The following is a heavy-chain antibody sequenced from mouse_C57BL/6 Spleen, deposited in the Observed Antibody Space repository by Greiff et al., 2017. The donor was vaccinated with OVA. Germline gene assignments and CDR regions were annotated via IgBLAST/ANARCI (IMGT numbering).Heavy chain of an antibody. CDR1: GYAFSSSW. D-gene: IGHD2-3*01. CDR2: IYPGDGDT. CDR3: APLYDSFAY. J-gene: IGHJ3*01. V-gene: IGHV1-82*01. Sequence: QVQLQQSGPELVKPGASVKISCKASGYAFSSSWMNWVKQRPGKGLEWIGRIYPGDGDTNYNGKFKGKATLTADKSSSTAYMQLSSLTSDDSAVYFCAPLYDSFAYWGQGTLVTVSA.